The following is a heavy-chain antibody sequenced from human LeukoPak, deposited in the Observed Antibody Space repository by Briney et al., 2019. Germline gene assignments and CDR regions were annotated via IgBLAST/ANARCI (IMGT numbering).Heavy chain of an antibody. CDR3: ARSLYGYSYGDNFDY. J-gene: IGHJ4*02. D-gene: IGHD5-18*01. Sequence: ASVKVSCKASGGTFSSYAISWVRQAPGQGLEWMGRIIPIFGTANYAQKFQGRVTITTGESTSTAYMELSSLRSEDTAVYYCARSLYGYSYGDNFDYWGQGTLVTVSS. CDR1: GGTFSSYA. CDR2: IIPIFGTA. V-gene: IGHV1-69*05.